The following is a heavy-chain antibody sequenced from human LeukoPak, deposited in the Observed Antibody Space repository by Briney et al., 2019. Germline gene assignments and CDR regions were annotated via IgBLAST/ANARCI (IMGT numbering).Heavy chain of an antibody. Sequence: SSETLSLTCTVSGGSISSGDYYWSWIRQPPGKGLEWIGYIYYSGSTYYNPSLKSRVTISVDTSKNQFSLKLSSVTAADTAVYYCARDYGGNYPGAFDIWGRGTMVTVSS. CDR1: GGSISSGDYY. CDR3: ARDYGGNYPGAFDI. V-gene: IGHV4-30-4*08. J-gene: IGHJ3*02. D-gene: IGHD4-23*01. CDR2: IYYSGST.